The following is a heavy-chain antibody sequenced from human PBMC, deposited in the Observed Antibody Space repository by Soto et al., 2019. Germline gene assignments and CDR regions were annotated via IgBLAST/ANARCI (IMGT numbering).Heavy chain of an antibody. CDR3: ARDLHDYGDWYFDL. CDR2: IFHSGSP. CDR1: GGSISSGNDS. V-gene: IGHV4-30-2*01. Sequence: QLRLQESGSGLVKPSQTLSLTCAVSGGSISSGNDSWSWIRQPPGKGLEWIGYIFHSGSPYYNPSLESRVTISVDRSKNQFSLRLSSVTAADTAVYYCARDLHDYGDWYFDLWGRGTLVTVSS. D-gene: IGHD4-17*01. J-gene: IGHJ2*01.